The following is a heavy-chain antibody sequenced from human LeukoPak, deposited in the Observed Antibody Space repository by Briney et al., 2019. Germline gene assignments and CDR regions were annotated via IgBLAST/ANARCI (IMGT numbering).Heavy chain of an antibody. CDR2: IYTSGST. V-gene: IGHV4-4*09. D-gene: IGHD3-22*01. J-gene: IGHJ4*02. CDR3: ARHSYYYDSSGYLDY. Sequence: PSETLSLTCTVSGGSISSYYWSWIRQPPGKGLEWIGYIYTSGSTNYNPSLKSRVTISVDTSKNQFSLKLSSVTAADTAVCYCARHSYYYDSSGYLDYWGQGTLVTVSS. CDR1: GGSISSYY.